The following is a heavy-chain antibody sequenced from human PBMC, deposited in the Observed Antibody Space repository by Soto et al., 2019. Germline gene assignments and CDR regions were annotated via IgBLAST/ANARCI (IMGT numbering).Heavy chain of an antibody. CDR1: GDTFSRSA. Sequence: QVQLVQSGAEVKEPGSSVKVSCKASGDTFSRSAITWVRQAPGQGLEWMGGIIPKFGTANYARKLKGRVTISADEFTTTAYMELSSLRSEDTAVYYCAKSMIASGGVIGYYHNGMDVWGQGTTVTVAS. D-gene: IGHD3-16*02. CDR2: IIPKFGTA. CDR3: AKSMIASGGVIGYYHNGMDV. V-gene: IGHV1-69*01. J-gene: IGHJ6*02.